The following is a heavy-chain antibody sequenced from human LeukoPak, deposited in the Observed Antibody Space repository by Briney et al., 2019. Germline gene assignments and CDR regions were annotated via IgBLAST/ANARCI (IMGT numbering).Heavy chain of an antibody. CDR2: IGSSSSHI. CDR1: GFTFTIYN. CDR3: VRGGGYCSGPACRGLGSYFDY. D-gene: IGHD2-15*01. V-gene: IGHV3-21*01. Sequence: GGSLRLSCAASGFTFTIYNMNWVRQAPGKGLEWVSSIGSSSSHIYYAGSMKGRVTVSRDSADNSLYLQMNSLRVEDTAVYYCVRGGGYCSGPACRGLGSYFDYWGQGALVTVSS. J-gene: IGHJ4*02.